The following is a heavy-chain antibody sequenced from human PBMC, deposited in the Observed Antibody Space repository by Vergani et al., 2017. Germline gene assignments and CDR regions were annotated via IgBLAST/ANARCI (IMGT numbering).Heavy chain of an antibody. J-gene: IGHJ4*02. CDR1: GFTFSSYS. Sequence: EVQLVESGGGLVQPGGSLRLSCAASGFTFSSYSMNWVRQAPGKGLEWVSYISSSSSTIYYADSVKGRFTISRDNAKNSLYLQMNSLRAEDTAVYYCARYQRGFFDYWGQGTLVTVSS. CDR2: ISSSSSTI. V-gene: IGHV3-48*04. CDR3: ARYQRGFFDY.